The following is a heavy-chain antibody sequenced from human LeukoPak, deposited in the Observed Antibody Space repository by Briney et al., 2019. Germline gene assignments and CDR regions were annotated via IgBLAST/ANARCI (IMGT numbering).Heavy chain of an antibody. Sequence: PSETLSLTCTVSGGSISISSYYWGWIRQPPGNGLEWIVSIYYSGSTYYNPSLKSRVTISVDTSKNQFSLKLSSVTAADTAVYYCAGIAAAGTGGYWGQGTLVTVSS. V-gene: IGHV4-39*01. J-gene: IGHJ4*02. CDR3: AGIAAAGTGGY. D-gene: IGHD6-13*01. CDR1: GGSISISSYY. CDR2: IYYSGST.